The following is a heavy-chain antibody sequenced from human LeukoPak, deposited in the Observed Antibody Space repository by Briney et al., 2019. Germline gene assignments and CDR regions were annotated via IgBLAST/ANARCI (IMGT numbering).Heavy chain of an antibody. Sequence: GGSLRLSCVASGFIFKNYGMHWVRQAPGKGLECVSHIRYDETATYYADSVKGRFTISRDNAKNSLYLQMNSLRAEDTAVYYCARAGNYYGRHTNWFDPWGQGTLVTVSS. D-gene: IGHD3-10*01. CDR2: IRYDETAT. V-gene: IGHV3-30*02. CDR3: ARAGNYYGRHTNWFDP. CDR1: GFIFKNYG. J-gene: IGHJ5*02.